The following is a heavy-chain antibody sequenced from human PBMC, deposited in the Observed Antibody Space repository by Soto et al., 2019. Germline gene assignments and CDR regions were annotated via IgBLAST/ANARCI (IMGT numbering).Heavy chain of an antibody. Sequence: QVQLQESGPGLVKPSQTLSLTCTVSGGSISSGGYYWSWIRQHPGKGLEWIGYIHYSGRTYYNPSLQRRVTISVDTSKNQFSLKLTSVTAADTAVYYGAKMKPGTTPFVYWGQGTLVTVSS. CDR2: IHYSGRT. V-gene: IGHV4-31*03. CDR1: GGSISSGGYY. D-gene: IGHD1-7*01. CDR3: AKMKPGTTPFVY. J-gene: IGHJ4*02.